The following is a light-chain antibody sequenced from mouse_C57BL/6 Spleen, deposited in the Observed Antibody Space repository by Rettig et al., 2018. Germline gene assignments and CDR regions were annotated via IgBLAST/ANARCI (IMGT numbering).Light chain of an antibody. CDR1: KNY. CDR2: WAS. CDR3: KQSYNLWT. J-gene: IGKJ1*01. Sequence: KNYLAWYQQKPGQSPKLLIYWASTRESGVPDRFTGSGSGTDFTLTISSVQAEDLAVYYCKQSYNLWTFGGGTKLEIK. V-gene: IGKV8-21*01.